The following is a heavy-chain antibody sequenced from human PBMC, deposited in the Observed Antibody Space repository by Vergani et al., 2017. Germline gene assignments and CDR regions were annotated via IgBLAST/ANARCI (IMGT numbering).Heavy chain of an antibody. V-gene: IGHV3-48*01. CDR2: ISSSGSTI. J-gene: IGHJ4*02. D-gene: IGHD2/OR15-2a*01. CDR3: AKDPFSTTTTNPY. Sequence: EVQLVESGGGLVQPGGSLRLSCAASGFTFSSYAMHWVRQAPGKGLEWVSYISSSGSTIYYADSVKGRFTISRDNSKNTLYLQMNSLRAEDTAVYYCAKDPFSTTTTNPYWGQGTLVTVSS. CDR1: GFTFSSYA.